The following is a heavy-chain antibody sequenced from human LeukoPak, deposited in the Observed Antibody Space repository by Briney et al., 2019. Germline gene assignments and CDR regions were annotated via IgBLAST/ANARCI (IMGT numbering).Heavy chain of an antibody. CDR3: ARDRYYDSSGYYIGAFDI. Sequence: GGSLRLSCAASGFTFNTYDMSWVRQAPGKGLEWVSVIYSGGSTYYADSVKGRFTISRDNSKNTLYLQMNSLRAEDTAVYYCARDRYYDSSGYYIGAFDIWGQGTMVTVSS. D-gene: IGHD3-22*01. J-gene: IGHJ3*02. V-gene: IGHV3-66*01. CDR2: IYSGGST. CDR1: GFTFNTYD.